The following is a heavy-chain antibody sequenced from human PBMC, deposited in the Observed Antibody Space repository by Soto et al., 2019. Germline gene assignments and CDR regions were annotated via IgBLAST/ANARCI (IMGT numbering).Heavy chain of an antibody. CDR3: ARVLNYYYYYMDV. J-gene: IGHJ6*03. CDR2: IKQDGSEK. V-gene: IGHV3-7*01. Sequence: GGSLRLSCAASGFTFSSYWMSWVRQAPGKGLEWVANIKQDGSEKYYVDSVKGRFTISRDNVKNSLYLQMNSLRAEDTAVYYCARVLNYYYYYMDVWGKGTTVTVSS. CDR1: GFTFSSYW.